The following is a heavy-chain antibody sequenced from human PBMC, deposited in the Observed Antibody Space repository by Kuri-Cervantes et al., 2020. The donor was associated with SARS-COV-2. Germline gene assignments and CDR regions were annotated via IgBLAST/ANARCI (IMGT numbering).Heavy chain of an antibody. CDR1: GGSISSHY. D-gene: IGHD3-22*01. J-gene: IGHJ4*02. V-gene: IGHV4-59*11. CDR3: TRAGYDNSGYYYSFDF. Sequence: GSLRLSCTVSGGSISSHYWSWIRQPPGKGLEWIGYVYSSGSTNYSPSLKSRVTMSVDTSKNQFSLKLTSVSAADTAVYYCTRAGYDNSGYYYSFDFWGQGTLVTVSS. CDR2: VYSSGST.